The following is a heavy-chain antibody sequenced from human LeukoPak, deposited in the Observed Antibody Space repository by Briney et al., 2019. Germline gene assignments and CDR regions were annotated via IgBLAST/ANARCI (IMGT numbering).Heavy chain of an antibody. D-gene: IGHD3-3*01. CDR3: ARQRGTIFGAYYMDV. CDR1: GGSISSYY. V-gene: IGHV4-4*09. Sequence: PSETLSLTCTVSGGSISSYYWSWIRQPPGKGLEWIGYIYTSGSTNYNPSLKSRVTISVDTSKNQFSLKLSSVTAADTAVYYCARQRGTIFGAYYMDVWGKGTTVTVSS. CDR2: IYTSGST. J-gene: IGHJ6*03.